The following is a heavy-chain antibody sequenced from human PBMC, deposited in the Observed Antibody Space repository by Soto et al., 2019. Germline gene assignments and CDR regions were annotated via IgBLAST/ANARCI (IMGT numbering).Heavy chain of an antibody. CDR3: ARDLMAYYGSGSS. CDR2: INHSGST. D-gene: IGHD3-10*01. CDR1: GGSFSGYY. Sequence: SETLSLTCAVYGGSFSGYYWSWIRQPPGKGLEWIGEINHSGSTNYNPSLKSRVTISVDTSKNQFSLKLSSVTAADTAVYYCARDLMAYYGSGSSWGQGTLVTFSS. V-gene: IGHV4-34*01. J-gene: IGHJ5*02.